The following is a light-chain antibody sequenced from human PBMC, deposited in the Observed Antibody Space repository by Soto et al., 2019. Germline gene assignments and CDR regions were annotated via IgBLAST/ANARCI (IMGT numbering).Light chain of an antibody. CDR1: QSVGSN. J-gene: IGKJ5*01. Sequence: EIVMTQSPATLSVSPGERVTLSCRARQSVGSNLAWYQQKPGQAPRLLIYDASTRATGIPARLSGSGSGTEFTLTISRLETEDFAVFYCQQYGTSEIIFGQGTRLEIK. CDR2: DAS. CDR3: QQYGTSEII. V-gene: IGKV3-15*01.